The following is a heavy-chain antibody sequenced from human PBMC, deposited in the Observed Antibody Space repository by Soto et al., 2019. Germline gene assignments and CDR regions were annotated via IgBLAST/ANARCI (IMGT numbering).Heavy chain of an antibody. CDR3: AKDPIAAALWSSYFDY. CDR1: GFTFRSSW. J-gene: IGHJ4*02. V-gene: IGHV3-74*01. Sequence: GGSLRLSCAASGFTFRSSWMHWVRQAPGKGLVWVSGVNSDGSNTFYADSVKGRFTISRDNAKNTLYLQMNSLTAEDTAMYFCAKDPIAAALWSSYFDYWGQGTLVTVS. D-gene: IGHD6-13*01. CDR2: VNSDGSNT.